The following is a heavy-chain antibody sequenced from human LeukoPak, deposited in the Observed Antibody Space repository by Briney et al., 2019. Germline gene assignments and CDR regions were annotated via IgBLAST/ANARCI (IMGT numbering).Heavy chain of an antibody. Sequence: GGSLRLSCAASGFTFSSSGMNWVRQAPGKGLEWISYISSSSSDIYYADSVKGRFTISRDNAKNSLYLQMNSVRDEDTAMYYCARDWGLAGYVLDHWGQGTPVTVSS. CDR3: ARDWGLAGYVLDH. CDR1: GFTFSSSG. D-gene: IGHD3-16*01. CDR2: ISSSSSDI. V-gene: IGHV3-48*02. J-gene: IGHJ4*02.